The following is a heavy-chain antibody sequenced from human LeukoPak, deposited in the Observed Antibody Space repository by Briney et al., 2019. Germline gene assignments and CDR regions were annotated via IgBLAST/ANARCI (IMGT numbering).Heavy chain of an antibody. CDR1: GGSISSSCYY. V-gene: IGHV4-39*01. D-gene: IGHD6-19*01. Sequence: SETLSLTCTVSGGSISSSCYYWGWIRQPPGKGLEWIGSLYYSGSTYYNPSLKSRVTISVDTSKNQFSLKLSSVTAADTAVYYCATQNSGWYGGRDYWGQGTLVTVSS. CDR2: LYYSGST. CDR3: ATQNSGWYGGRDY. J-gene: IGHJ4*02.